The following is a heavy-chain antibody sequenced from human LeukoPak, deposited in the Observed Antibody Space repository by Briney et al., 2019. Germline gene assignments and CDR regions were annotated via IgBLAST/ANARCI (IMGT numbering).Heavy chain of an antibody. D-gene: IGHD6-19*01. V-gene: IGHV4-61*01. CDR2: IYHSGST. CDR3: ASRVAGTSMDV. J-gene: IGHJ6*02. Sequence: PETLSLTCTVSGGSVSSGSYYWRWIRQPPGKGLEWIGNIYHSGSTRYSPSLKSRVTISIDTSKNQFSLKLSSVTAADTAVYYCASRVAGTSMDVWGQGTTVTVSS. CDR1: GGSVSSGSYY.